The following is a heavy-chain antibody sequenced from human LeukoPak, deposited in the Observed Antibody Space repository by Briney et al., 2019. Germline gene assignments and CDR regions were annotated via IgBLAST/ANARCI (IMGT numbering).Heavy chain of an antibody. J-gene: IGHJ4*02. CDR2: ISPSGDST. V-gene: IGHV3-23*01. Sequence: QAGGSLRLSCAASGFTFKTYAMSWVRQAPGKGPEWVSAISPSGDSTYYADSVKGRFTISRDNSKNTLYLQMNSLRAEDTAVYYCAKFRGRTGYYFDYWGQGTLVTVSS. CDR1: GFTFKTYA. D-gene: IGHD2-8*02. CDR3: AKFRGRTGYYFDY.